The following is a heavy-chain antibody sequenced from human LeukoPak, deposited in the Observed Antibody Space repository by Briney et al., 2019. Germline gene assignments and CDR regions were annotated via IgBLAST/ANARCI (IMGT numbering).Heavy chain of an antibody. J-gene: IGHJ4*02. D-gene: IGHD1-26*01. CDR1: GYTFINYY. V-gene: IGHV1-46*01. Sequence: ASVKVSCKASGYTFINYYIHWVRQAPGQGLEWMGIINPSGGISNYAQKFQGRLTLTRDMSTSTVYMELGSLRYEDTAVYYCARERMWDYFDYWGQGTLVTVSS. CDR2: INPSGGIS. CDR3: ARERMWDYFDY.